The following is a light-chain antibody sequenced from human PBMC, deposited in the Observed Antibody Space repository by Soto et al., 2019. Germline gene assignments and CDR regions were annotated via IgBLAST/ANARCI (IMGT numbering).Light chain of an antibody. CDR1: QSVSSSY. V-gene: IGKV3-20*01. Sequence: EIVLTQSPCTLSLSPGERATLSCRASQSVSSSYLAWYQQKPGQAPRLLIYSASSRATGIPDRFSGSGSGTDFTLTISRLEPEDFAVYYCQQYGSSPHTFGEGTKVDIK. CDR3: QQYGSSPHT. J-gene: IGKJ4*02. CDR2: SAS.